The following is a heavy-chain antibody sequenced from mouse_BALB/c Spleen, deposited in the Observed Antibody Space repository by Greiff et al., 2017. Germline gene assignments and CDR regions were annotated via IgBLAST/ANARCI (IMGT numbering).Heavy chain of an antibody. CDR3: ARRGGYDGYAMDY. Sequence: EVKLMESGGGLVKPGGSLKLSCAASGFTFSSYAMSWVRQTPEKRLEWVATISSGGSYTYYPDSVKGRFTISRDNAKNTLYLQMSSLRSEDTAMYYCARRGGYDGYAMDYWGQGTSVTVSS. CDR2: ISSGGSYT. J-gene: IGHJ4*01. CDR1: GFTFSSYA. D-gene: IGHD2-2*01. V-gene: IGHV5-9-3*01.